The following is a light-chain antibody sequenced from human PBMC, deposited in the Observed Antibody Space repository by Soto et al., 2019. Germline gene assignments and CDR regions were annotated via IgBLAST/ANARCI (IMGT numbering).Light chain of an antibody. V-gene: IGLV2-14*03. CDR1: SSGVGRYNY. CDR3: NSYTTSSTYV. CDR2: DVS. Sequence: QSVLTQPASVSGSPGQSITISCTGTSSGVGRYNYVSWYQHHPGKAPKLIFYDVSNRPSGVSERFSVSKSGYTASLTISGLQAEDEADYYCNSYTTSSTYVFGTGTKVTV. J-gene: IGLJ1*01.